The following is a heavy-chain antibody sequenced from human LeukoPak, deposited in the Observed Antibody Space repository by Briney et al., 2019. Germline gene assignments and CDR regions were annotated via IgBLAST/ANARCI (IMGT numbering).Heavy chain of an antibody. D-gene: IGHD6-19*01. CDR2: MKQDGSEK. CDR3: ARAIAVAGTIRAPDHYFDY. Sequence: GGSLRLSCAASGFSLSRYWMSWVRQAPGKGLEWVANMKQDGSEKKYVDSVKGRFTISRDNTKNSLYLQMNSLRVEDTAVYYCARAIAVAGTIRAPDHYFDYWGQGTLVTVPS. V-gene: IGHV3-7*01. CDR1: GFSLSRYW. J-gene: IGHJ4*02.